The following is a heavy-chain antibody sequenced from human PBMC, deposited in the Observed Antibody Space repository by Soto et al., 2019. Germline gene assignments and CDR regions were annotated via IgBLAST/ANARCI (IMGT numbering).Heavy chain of an antibody. V-gene: IGHV3-21*01. D-gene: IGHD1-26*01. CDR3: ARGWDLLQRYGMDV. CDR2: ISTSSSSI. J-gene: IGHJ6*02. Sequence: PGGSLRLSCAASGFTFSSYTMNWVRQAPGKGLEWVSSISTSSSSIYYADLVKGRFTTSRDCAKNSLYLQMDSLRAEDTAVYYCARGWDLLQRYGMDVWGQGTTVTVSS. CDR1: GFTFSSYT.